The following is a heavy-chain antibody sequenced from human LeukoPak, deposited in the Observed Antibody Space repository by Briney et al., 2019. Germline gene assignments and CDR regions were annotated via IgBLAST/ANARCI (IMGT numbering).Heavy chain of an antibody. V-gene: IGHV3-23*01. CDR1: GFTFSSYA. D-gene: IGHD3-22*01. CDR3: AKALYDYDSSGYSN. CDR2: ISGSTGST. J-gene: IGHJ4*02. Sequence: PGGSLRLSCAASGFTFSSYAMNWVRQAPGKGLEWVSGISGSTGSTFYADSVKGRFTISRDNSKNTLSLQMSGLRAEDTAVFYCAKALYDYDSSGYSNWGQGTLVTVSS.